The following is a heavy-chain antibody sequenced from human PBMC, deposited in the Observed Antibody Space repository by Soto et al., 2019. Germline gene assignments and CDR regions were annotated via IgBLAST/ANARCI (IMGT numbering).Heavy chain of an antibody. CDR1: GFTFSTYG. CDR3: ARPSTETPSYYYYGMDV. V-gene: IGHV3-33*01. J-gene: IGHJ6*02. CDR2: IWYDGTNR. D-gene: IGHD4-4*01. Sequence: VQLVESGGGVVQPGRSLRLSCAASGFTFSTYGMHWVRQAPGKGLEWVAVIWYDGTNRDYADSVKGRFTISRDNSKNTLYLQMNSLRAEDTAVYYCARPSTETPSYYYYGMDVWGQGATVTVSS.